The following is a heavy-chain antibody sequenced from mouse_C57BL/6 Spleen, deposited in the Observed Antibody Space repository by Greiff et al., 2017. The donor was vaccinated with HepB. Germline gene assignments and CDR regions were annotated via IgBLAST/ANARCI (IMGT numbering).Heavy chain of an antibody. CDR2: INPNNGGT. CDR3: ARGAYDGSSRYAMDY. D-gene: IGHD1-1*01. Sequence: EVQLQQSGPELVKPGASVKIPCKASGYTFTDYNMDWVKQSHGKSLEWIGDINPNNGGTIYNQKFKGKATLTVDKSSSTAYMELRSLTSEDTAVYYCARGAYDGSSRYAMDYWGQGTSVTVSS. J-gene: IGHJ4*01. CDR1: GYTFTDYN. V-gene: IGHV1-18*01.